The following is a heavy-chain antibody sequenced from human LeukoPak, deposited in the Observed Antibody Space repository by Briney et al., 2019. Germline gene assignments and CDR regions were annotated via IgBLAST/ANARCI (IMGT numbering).Heavy chain of an antibody. CDR1: GFTFSSYS. V-gene: IGHV3-21*01. J-gene: IGHJ6*04. CDR3: AELGITMIGGV. CDR2: ISSSSSYI. D-gene: IGHD3-10*02. Sequence: GGSLRLSCAASGFTFSSYSINWVRQAPGKGLEWVSSISSSSSYIYYADSVRGRFTISRDNAKNSLYLQMNSLRAEDTAVYYCAELGITMIGGVWGKGTTVTISS.